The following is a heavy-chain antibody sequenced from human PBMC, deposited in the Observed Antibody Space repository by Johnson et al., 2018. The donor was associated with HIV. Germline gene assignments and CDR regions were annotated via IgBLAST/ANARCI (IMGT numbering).Heavy chain of an antibody. Sequence: QVLLVESGGGLVNPGGSLRLSCAASGFTFSDYYMSWIRQAPGKGLEWVSYITSSGGTVYYADSVKGRFIISRDNAKNSLYLQMNILTAEDTAVYYCARAPEVRGIDAFDIWGQGTMVTVS. CDR3: ARAPEVRGIDAFDI. CDR1: GFTFSDYY. D-gene: IGHD3-10*01. CDR2: ITSSGGTV. V-gene: IGHV3-11*04. J-gene: IGHJ3*02.